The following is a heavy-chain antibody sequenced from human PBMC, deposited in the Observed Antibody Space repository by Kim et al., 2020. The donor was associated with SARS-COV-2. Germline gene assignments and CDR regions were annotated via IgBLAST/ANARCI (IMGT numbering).Heavy chain of an antibody. CDR1: GFTFSSYA. CDR3: ARGDYYDSSGYYGIPDAFDI. Sequence: GGSLRLSCTVSGFTFSSYAMSWVRQAPGKGLEWVSSISGDGSNTNYADSVKGRFTISRDKSKNTLYLQMNSLRAEDTAVYYCARGDYYDSSGYYGIPDAFDIWGHATIVTVSS. V-gene: IGHV3-23*01. CDR2: ISGDGSNT. J-gene: IGHJ3*02. D-gene: IGHD3-22*01.